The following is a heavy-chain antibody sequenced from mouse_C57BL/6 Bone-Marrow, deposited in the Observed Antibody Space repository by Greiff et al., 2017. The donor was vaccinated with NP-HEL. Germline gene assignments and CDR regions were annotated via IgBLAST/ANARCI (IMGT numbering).Heavy chain of an antibody. CDR2: IYPGDGDT. V-gene: IGHV1-82*01. CDR1: GYAFSSSW. D-gene: IGHD1-1*01. CDR3: ALGHYYGSSYGYYYAMDY. Sequence: VKLMESGPELVKPGASVKISCKASGYAFSSSWMNWVKQRPGKGLEWIGRIYPGDGDTNYNGKFKGKATLTADKSSSTAYMQLSSLTSEDSAVYFCALGHYYGSSYGYYYAMDYWGQGTSVTVSS. J-gene: IGHJ4*01.